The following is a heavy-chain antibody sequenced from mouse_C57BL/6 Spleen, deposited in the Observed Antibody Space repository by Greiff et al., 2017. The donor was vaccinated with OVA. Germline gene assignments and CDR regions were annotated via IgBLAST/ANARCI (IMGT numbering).Heavy chain of an antibody. CDR1: GFPITSGYY. Sequence: VKLQESGPGLVKPSHSLFLTCSITGFPITSGYYWIWIRQSPGKPLEWMGYITHSGETFYNPSLQSPISITRETSKNQFFLQLNSVTTEDTAMYYCAGDPYYYGSSSPFAYWGQGTLVTVSA. D-gene: IGHD1-1*01. V-gene: IGHV12-3*01. J-gene: IGHJ3*01. CDR2: ITHSGET. CDR3: AGDPYYYGSSSPFAY.